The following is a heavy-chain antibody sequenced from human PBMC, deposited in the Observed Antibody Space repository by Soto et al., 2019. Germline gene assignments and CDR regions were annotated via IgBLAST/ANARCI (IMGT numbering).Heavy chain of an antibody. CDR3: VREDLISMRDYYFAY. Sequence: ASVKVSCKTSGYRFTSYGISWVRQAPGQGLEWMGIINPSGGSTSYAQKLQGRVTMTRDTSTSTVYMELNSLRSEDTALYYCVREDLISMRDYYFAYWGQGTQVTVSS. J-gene: IGHJ4*02. CDR2: INPSGGST. CDR1: GYRFTSYG. D-gene: IGHD3-22*01. V-gene: IGHV1-46*01.